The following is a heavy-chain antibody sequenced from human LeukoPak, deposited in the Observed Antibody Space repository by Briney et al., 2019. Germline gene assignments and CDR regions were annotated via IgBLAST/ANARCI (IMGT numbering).Heavy chain of an antibody. V-gene: IGHV3-23*01. J-gene: IGHJ4*02. CDR2: VRGSGSDT. Sequence: PGGSLRLSCAASGFTFSTYAMSWVRQAPGKGLEWVSAVRGSGSDTYYADSVKGRFTISRDNSKNTLYLQMDSLRAEDTAVYYCAKHYGDYTSYFDYWGQGTLVTVSS. CDR3: AKHYGDYTSYFDY. CDR1: GFTFSTYA. D-gene: IGHD4-17*01.